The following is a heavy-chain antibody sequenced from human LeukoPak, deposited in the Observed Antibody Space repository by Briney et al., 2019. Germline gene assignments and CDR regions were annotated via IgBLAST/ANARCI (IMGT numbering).Heavy chain of an antibody. CDR2: IYYSGST. V-gene: IGHV4-39*01. CDR3: ATIPCTGGSCYYFDY. CDR1: GGSISSSSYY. Sequence: SETLSLTCTVSGGSISSSSYYWGWIRQPPGKGLEWIGSIYYSGSTYYNPSLKSRVTISVDTSNNQFSLHLISITAADTVVYYCATIPCTGGSCYYFDYWGQGTLVTVSS. J-gene: IGHJ4*02. D-gene: IGHD2-15*01.